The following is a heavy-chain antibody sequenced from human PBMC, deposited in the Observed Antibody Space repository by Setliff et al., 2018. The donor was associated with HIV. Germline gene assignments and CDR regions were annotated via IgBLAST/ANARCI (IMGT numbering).Heavy chain of an antibody. V-gene: IGHV4-34*01. CDR1: GGSISSYY. D-gene: IGHD5-12*01. CDR2: INHSGST. Sequence: KLPETLSLTCTVSGGSISSYYWSWIRQPPGKGLEWIGEINHSGSTHYNPPLKSRATISVDTSKNQFSLRLNSVTAADTAVYYCARGATLLPGYSDRWEYFYMDVWGKGTTVTVSS. CDR3: ARGATLLPGYSDRWEYFYMDV. J-gene: IGHJ6*03.